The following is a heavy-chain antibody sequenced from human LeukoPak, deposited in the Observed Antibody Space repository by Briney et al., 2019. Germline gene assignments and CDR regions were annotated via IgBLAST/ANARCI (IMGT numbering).Heavy chain of an antibody. J-gene: IGHJ4*02. CDR3: ARALGRGRYFDY. CDR1: GFTFSSYA. V-gene: IGHV3-64*04. D-gene: IGHD1-1*01. Sequence: TGGSLRLSCSASGFTFSSYAMHWVRQAPGKGLEYVSAISSNGGSTYYADSVKGRFTIPRDNAKNTLYLQMNSLRAEDTAVYYCARALGRGRYFDYWGQGTLVTVSA. CDR2: ISSNGGST.